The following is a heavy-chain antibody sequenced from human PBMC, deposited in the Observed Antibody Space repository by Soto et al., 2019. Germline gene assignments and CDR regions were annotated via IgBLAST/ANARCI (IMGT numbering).Heavy chain of an antibody. CDR2: IYYSGST. Sequence: NPXETLSLTCTVSGGSISSSSYYWGWIRQPPGKGLEWIGSIYYSGSTYYNPSLKSRVTISVDTSKNQFSLKLSSVTAADTVVYYCARLRVIYYYYYYGMDVWGQGTTVTVSS. J-gene: IGHJ6*02. CDR1: GGSISSSSYY. CDR3: ARLRVIYYYYYYGMDV. V-gene: IGHV4-39*01.